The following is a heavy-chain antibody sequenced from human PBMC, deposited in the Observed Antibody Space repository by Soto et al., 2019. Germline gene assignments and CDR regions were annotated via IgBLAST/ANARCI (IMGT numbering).Heavy chain of an antibody. CDR3: ATYSSSWYVVY. V-gene: IGHV4-39*01. CDR2: IYYSGST. J-gene: IGHJ4*02. D-gene: IGHD6-13*01. Sequence: PSETLSLTCTVSGGSISSSSYYWGWIRQPPGKGLEWIGSIYYSGSTYYNPSLKSRVTISVDTSKNQFSLKLSSVTAADTAVYYCATYSSSWYVVYWGQGTLVTVSP. CDR1: GGSISSSSYY.